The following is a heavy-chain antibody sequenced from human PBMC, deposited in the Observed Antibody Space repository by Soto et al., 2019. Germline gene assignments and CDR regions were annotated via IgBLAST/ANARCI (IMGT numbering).Heavy chain of an antibody. J-gene: IGHJ4*02. CDR1: GFTFSGYS. V-gene: IGHV3-48*02. Sequence: HPVGSLRLSCAASGFTFSGYSVNWVRQAPGKGLEWVSYISSGSKTIYYAESVKGRFTVSRDNARNSQYLQMNSLRDEDTAVYYCAREGILGVRSFDYWGQGTLVTVSS. D-gene: IGHD3-3*01. CDR3: AREGILGVRSFDY. CDR2: ISSGSKTI.